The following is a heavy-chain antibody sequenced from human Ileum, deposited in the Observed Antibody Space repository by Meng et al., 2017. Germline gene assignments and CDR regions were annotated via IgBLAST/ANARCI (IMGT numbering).Heavy chain of an antibody. V-gene: IGHV4-31*03. CDR1: GGSISSGGYY. J-gene: IGHJ4*02. CDR2: IYYSGTT. Sequence: QVQLQESGPGLVKPSQTLSLTCPVPGGSISSGGYYWSWIRQHPGKGLEWIGYIYYSGTTYYNPSLKSRVTISVDTSKNQFSLKLSSVTAADTAVYYCAREPPAAAGTGADYWGQGTLVTVSS. D-gene: IGHD6-13*01. CDR3: AREPPAAAGTGADY.